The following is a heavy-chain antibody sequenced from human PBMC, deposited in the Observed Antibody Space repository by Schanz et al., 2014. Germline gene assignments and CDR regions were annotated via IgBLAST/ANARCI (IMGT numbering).Heavy chain of an antibody. V-gene: IGHV3-23*04. Sequence: EVQLVASGGGLVQPGGSLRLSCTASGFPFSDYFMAWIRQPPGRGLEWVSAMNESHSTIYYTDSVRGRFTISRDNAENTLFLQMNSLRAEDTAVYYCARKVVAAIGGYYDNWGQGTLVIVSS. D-gene: IGHD2-15*01. J-gene: IGHJ4*02. CDR2: MNESHSTI. CDR1: GFPFSDYF. CDR3: ARKVVAAIGGYYDN.